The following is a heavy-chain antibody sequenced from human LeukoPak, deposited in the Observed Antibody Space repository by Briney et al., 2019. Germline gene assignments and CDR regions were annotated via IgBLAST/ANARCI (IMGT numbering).Heavy chain of an antibody. Sequence: ASVKVSCKASGYTFTSYYMHWVRQAPGQGLEWMGILKPSGGSTSYAQKFQGRVTMTRDTSTSTVYMELSSLGSEDTAVYYCARDRCGGDCYSVTAYFDLWGRGTLVAVSS. V-gene: IGHV1-46*01. D-gene: IGHD2-21*02. CDR3: ARDRCGGDCYSVTAYFDL. J-gene: IGHJ2*01. CDR1: GYTFTSYY. CDR2: LKPSGGST.